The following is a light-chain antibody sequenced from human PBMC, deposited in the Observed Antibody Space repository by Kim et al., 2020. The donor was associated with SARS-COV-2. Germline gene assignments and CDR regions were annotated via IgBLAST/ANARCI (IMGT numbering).Light chain of an antibody. Sequence: PGERATLACRASQSFSSSYLAWYQQKPRQAPRLLIYGASSRATGIPDRFSGSGSGTDFTLTISRLEPEDCAVYYCQQYGSSPPYTFGQGTKLEI. V-gene: IGKV3-20*01. J-gene: IGKJ2*01. CDR2: GAS. CDR3: QQYGSSPPYT. CDR1: QSFSSSY.